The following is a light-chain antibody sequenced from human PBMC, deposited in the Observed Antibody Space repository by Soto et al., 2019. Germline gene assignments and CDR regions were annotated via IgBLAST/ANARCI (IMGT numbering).Light chain of an antibody. CDR3: CSYGDNYILYV. CDR1: SSDVGRYNY. Sequence: QSALTQPRSVSGSPGQSVTISCTGTSSDVGRYNYVSWYQQHPGKAPKLVIYDVSKRPSGVPDRFSGSKSGNTASLTISGLQAEDEADYYCCSYGDNYILYVFGTGTKLTVL. CDR2: DVS. V-gene: IGLV2-11*01. J-gene: IGLJ1*01.